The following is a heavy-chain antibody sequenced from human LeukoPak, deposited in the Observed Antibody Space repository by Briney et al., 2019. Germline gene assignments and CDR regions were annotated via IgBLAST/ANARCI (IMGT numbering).Heavy chain of an antibody. V-gene: IGHV4-30-4*01. CDR1: GGSISSGDYY. CDR3: ARAAVRDGNWFDP. Sequence: PSETLPLTCTVSGGSISSGDYYWSWIRQPPGKGLEWIGYIYYSGSTYYNPSLKSRVTISVDTSKNQFSLKLSSVTAADTAVYYCARAAVRDGNWFDPWGQGTLVTVSS. J-gene: IGHJ5*02. CDR2: IYYSGST. D-gene: IGHD6-13*01.